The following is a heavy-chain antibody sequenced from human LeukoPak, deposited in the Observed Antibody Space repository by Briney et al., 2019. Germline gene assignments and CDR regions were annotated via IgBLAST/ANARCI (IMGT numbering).Heavy chain of an antibody. D-gene: IGHD1-14*01. CDR2: IYYSGST. J-gene: IGHJ4*02. CDR3: ASISDYYFDY. Sequence: ETLSLTCTVSGYSISSSYYWGWIRQPPGKGLEWIGSIYYSGSTYYNPSLKSRVTISVDTSKNQFSLKLSSVTAADTAVYYCASISDYYFDYWGQGTLVTVSS. CDR1: GYSISSSYY. V-gene: IGHV4-38-2*02.